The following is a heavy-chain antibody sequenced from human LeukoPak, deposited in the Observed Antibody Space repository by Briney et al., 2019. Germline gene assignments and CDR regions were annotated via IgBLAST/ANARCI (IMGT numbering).Heavy chain of an antibody. CDR3: AKDGGYDLRAY. Sequence: GGSLRLSCAAPGFTFSSYAMSWVRQAPGKGLEWVSAISGSGGSTYYADSVKDRFTISRDNSKNTLYLQMNSLRAEDTAVYYCAKDGGYDLRAYWGQGTLVTVSS. V-gene: IGHV3-23*01. D-gene: IGHD3-3*01. J-gene: IGHJ4*02. CDR2: ISGSGGST. CDR1: GFTFSSYA.